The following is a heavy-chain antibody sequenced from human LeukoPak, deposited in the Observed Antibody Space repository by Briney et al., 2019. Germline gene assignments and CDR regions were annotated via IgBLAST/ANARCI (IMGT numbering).Heavy chain of an antibody. D-gene: IGHD4-23*01. Sequence: GGSLRLSCAASGFTFSSYGMHWVRQAPGKGLEWVAVIWYDGSNKYYADSVKGRFTISRDNSKNTLYLQMNSLRAEDTAVYYCAGEAGGNAPLYYYYYMDVWGKGTTVTVSS. CDR1: GFTFSSYG. CDR3: AGEAGGNAPLYYYYYMDV. J-gene: IGHJ6*03. CDR2: IWYDGSNK. V-gene: IGHV3-33*01.